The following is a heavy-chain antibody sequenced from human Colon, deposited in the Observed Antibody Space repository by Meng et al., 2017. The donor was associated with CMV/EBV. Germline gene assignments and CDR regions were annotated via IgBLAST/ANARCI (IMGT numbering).Heavy chain of an antibody. CDR1: GYSFDTYW. J-gene: IGHJ4*02. D-gene: IGHD1-26*01. CDR2: IYPADSDT. CDR3: ARHRAPVGAPWE. Sequence: GESLKISCQGSGYSFDTYWIAWVRQMPGKGLEWMGFIYPADSDTTYSPSFQGQVTFSVDKSTSTAYLQWSSLKASDTALYYCARHRAPVGAPWEWGQGTLVTVSS. V-gene: IGHV5-51*01.